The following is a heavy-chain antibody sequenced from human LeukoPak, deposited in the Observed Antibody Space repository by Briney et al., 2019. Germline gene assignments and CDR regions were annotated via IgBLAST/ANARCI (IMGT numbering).Heavy chain of an antibody. D-gene: IGHD3-22*01. CDR2: ISAYNGNT. V-gene: IGHV1-18*01. CDR1: GYTFTSYG. CDR3: ARPYYDSSAPPYDY. Sequence: ASVKVSCKESGYTFTSYGISWVRQAPGQGLEWMGWISAYNGNTNYAQKLQGRVTMTTDTSTSTAYMELRSLRSDDTAVYYCARPYYDSSAPPYDYWGQGTLVTVSS. J-gene: IGHJ4*02.